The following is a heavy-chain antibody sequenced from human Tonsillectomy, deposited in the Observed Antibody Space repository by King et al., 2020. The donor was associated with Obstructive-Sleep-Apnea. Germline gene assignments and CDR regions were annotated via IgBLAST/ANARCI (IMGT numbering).Heavy chain of an antibody. Sequence: VQLVESGGGLVKPGGSLRLSCAASGFIFSSHSMNWVRQAPGKGLEWVSSISSSGTYIYYADSVKGRFTISRDNAKNSLYLQMNSLRAEDTAVYYCARDSSCYDYVSAFDIWGQGTMATVSS. CDR3: ARDSSCYDYVSAFDI. D-gene: IGHD3-22*01. J-gene: IGHJ3*02. CDR2: ISSSGTYI. V-gene: IGHV3-21*01. CDR1: GFIFSSHS.